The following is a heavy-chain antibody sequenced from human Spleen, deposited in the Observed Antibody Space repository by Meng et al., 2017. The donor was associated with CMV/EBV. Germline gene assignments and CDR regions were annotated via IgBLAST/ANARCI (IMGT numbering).Heavy chain of an antibody. D-gene: IGHD3-3*01. CDR3: ARDVSIFGVEDYYYYYGMDV. Sequence: GESLKISCAASGFTFSRYGMSWVRQAPGKGLEWVSVMYSGGSSTFYADSVQGRFTISRDNAKNSLYLQMNSLRAEDTAVYYCARDVSIFGVEDYYYYYGMDVWGQGTTVTVSS. CDR1: GFTFSRYG. CDR2: MYSGGSST. V-gene: IGHV3-23*03. J-gene: IGHJ6*02.